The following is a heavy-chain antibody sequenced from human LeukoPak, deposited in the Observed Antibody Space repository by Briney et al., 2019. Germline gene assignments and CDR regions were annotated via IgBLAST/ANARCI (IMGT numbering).Heavy chain of an antibody. D-gene: IGHD1-26*01. V-gene: IGHV1-2*02. Sequence: GASVKVSCKASGYTFTGYYMHWVRQAPGQGLEWMGWINPNSGGTNYAQKFQGRVTMTRDTSISTAYMELSRLRSDDTAVYYCAREVGATYYYYYMDVWGKGTTVTISS. CDR3: AREVGATYYYYYMDV. CDR2: INPNSGGT. CDR1: GYTFTGYY. J-gene: IGHJ6*03.